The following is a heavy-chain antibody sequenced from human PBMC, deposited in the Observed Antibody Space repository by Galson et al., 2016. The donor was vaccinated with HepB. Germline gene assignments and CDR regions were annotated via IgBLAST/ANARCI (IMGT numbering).Heavy chain of an antibody. D-gene: IGHD2-2*01. CDR3: ARIRVVGRRGNRFDN. Sequence: PALVKPTQTLTLTCTFSGFSLSTSGMCMSWIRQSPGKALEWLARIDWDDDKYYSRSLETRLTISKDTSKNQVVLTMTNMDPGDTATYYCARIRVVGRRGNRFDNGGQGTLVTVAS. J-gene: IGHJ5*02. V-gene: IGHV2-70*11. CDR2: IDWDDDK. CDR1: GFSLSTSGMC.